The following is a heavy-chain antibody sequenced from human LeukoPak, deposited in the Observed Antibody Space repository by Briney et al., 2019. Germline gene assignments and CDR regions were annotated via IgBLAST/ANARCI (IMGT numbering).Heavy chain of an antibody. CDR1: GFTFSSYA. Sequence: GGSLRLSCAASGFTFSSYAMSWVRQAPGKGLEWVSGISGSGVSAYYGDSVKGRFTISRDNSKNTLYLQMNSLRAEDTAVYYCAKAQSAGGTNWFDPWGQGTLVTVSS. V-gene: IGHV3-23*01. CDR2: ISGSGVSA. CDR3: AKAQSAGGTNWFDP. D-gene: IGHD6-13*01. J-gene: IGHJ5*02.